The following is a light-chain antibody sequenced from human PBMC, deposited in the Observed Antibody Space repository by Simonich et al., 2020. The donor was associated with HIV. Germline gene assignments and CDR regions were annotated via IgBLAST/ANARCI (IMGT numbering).Light chain of an antibody. V-gene: IGLV1-44*01. Sequence: QSVLTQPPSASGTPGQRVTISCSGSNSNIGSNTVNWYQQLPGTAPKLLIYRNNQRHSGVPDRFFGSKSCTAASLAISGLQSEDEADYYCAAWDDSLNGHVIFGGGTKLTVV. J-gene: IGLJ2*01. CDR3: AAWDDSLNGHVI. CDR2: RNN. CDR1: NSNIGSNT.